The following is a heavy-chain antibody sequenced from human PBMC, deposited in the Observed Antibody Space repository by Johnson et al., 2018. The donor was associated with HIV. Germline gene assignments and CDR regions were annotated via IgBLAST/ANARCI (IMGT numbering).Heavy chain of an antibody. V-gene: IGHV3-13*01. D-gene: IGHD3-10*01. J-gene: IGHJ3*01. CDR1: GFSFSTYD. CDR2: IGTGGDT. Sequence: VQLVESGGGLVQPGGSLRLSCAASGFSFSTYDMHWVRQATGRGLEWVLVIGTGGDTYYPDSVKGRFTISRDNSKNTLYLQMNSLRADDTAVYYCAKDITPYSGAFDRWGQGTMVTVSS. CDR3: AKDITPYSGAFDR.